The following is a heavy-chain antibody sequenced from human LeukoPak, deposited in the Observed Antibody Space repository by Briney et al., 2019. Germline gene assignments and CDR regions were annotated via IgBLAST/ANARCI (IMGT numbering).Heavy chain of an antibody. Sequence: ASVKVSCKASGYTFTGYYMHWVRQAPGQGLEWMGWINPNSGGTNYAQKFQGRVTMTRDTSISTAYMELSRLGSDDTAVYYCAIGGDIVVVPAAHRFDYWGQGTLVTVSS. CDR1: GYTFTGYY. J-gene: IGHJ4*02. CDR3: AIGGDIVVVPAAHRFDY. CDR2: INPNSGGT. D-gene: IGHD2-2*01. V-gene: IGHV1-2*02.